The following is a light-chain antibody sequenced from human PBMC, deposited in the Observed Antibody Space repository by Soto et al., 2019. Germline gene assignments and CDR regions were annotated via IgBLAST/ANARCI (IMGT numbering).Light chain of an antibody. CDR3: CSYAGNSEV. Sequence: QSVLTQPASVSGSPGQSITIPCTGTSGDVGGYNLVSWYQQHPGKAPKLMIYEVTERPSGVSNRFSGSKSGNTASLTISGLQPDYEADYYCCSYAGNSEVFGPWTKVTDL. CDR2: EVT. CDR1: SGDVGGYNL. J-gene: IGLJ1*01. V-gene: IGLV2-23*02.